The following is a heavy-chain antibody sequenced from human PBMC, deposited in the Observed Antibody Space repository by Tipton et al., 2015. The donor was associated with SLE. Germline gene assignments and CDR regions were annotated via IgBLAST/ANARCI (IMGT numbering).Heavy chain of an antibody. CDR1: GGSISTHY. J-gene: IGHJ3*01. Sequence: TLSLTCTVSGGSISTHYWSWIRQPPGKGLEWIGYIYFTGSTNYDPSLKGRVTISVDTSKKQFSLKLSSVTAADTALYFCARAEDWEDGFDVWGQGTMVTVSA. CDR2: IYFTGST. V-gene: IGHV4-59*11. D-gene: IGHD3-9*01. CDR3: ARAEDWEDGFDV.